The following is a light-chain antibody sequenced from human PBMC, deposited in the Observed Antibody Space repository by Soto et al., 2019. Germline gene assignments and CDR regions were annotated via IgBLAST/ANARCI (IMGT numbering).Light chain of an antibody. J-gene: IGLJ1*01. V-gene: IGLV1-40*01. CDR3: QSYDSSLSAPYV. Sequence: SVLTQPPSVSGAPGQRVTIPCTGSSSNIGAGFDVHWYQQLPGTAPKLLIYGDINRPSGVPDRFSGSRSGNTASLAITGLQAEDEADYYCQSYDSSLSAPYVFGTGNKVTVL. CDR1: SSNIGAGFD. CDR2: GDI.